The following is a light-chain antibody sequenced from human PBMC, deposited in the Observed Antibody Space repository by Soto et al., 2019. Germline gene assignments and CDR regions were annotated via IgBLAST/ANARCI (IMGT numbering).Light chain of an antibody. CDR3: LQHNSYPLT. J-gene: IGKJ4*01. Sequence: DIQMTQSPSSLSASVGDRVTITCRASQGIRNDLGWYQQKPGKAPKRLIYAASSLQSGVPSRFGRSVSGTELTNTISSLQPGVFATYNCLQHNSYPLTFGGRTKVEIK. CDR1: QGIRND. CDR2: AAS. V-gene: IGKV1-17*01.